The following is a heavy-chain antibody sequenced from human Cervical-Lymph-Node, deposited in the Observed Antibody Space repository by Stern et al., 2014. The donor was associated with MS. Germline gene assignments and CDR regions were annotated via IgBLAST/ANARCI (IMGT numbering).Heavy chain of an antibody. V-gene: IGHV1-69*18. CDR1: GVAFSSYA. Sequence: VQLVQSGAEVKKPGSSVTVSCKASGVAFSSYAVSWLRQAPGPGPEWIGMITPMFAIANYAQKFQGWVTMTADESTSTAYMEIHSLKSGDTAVYYCAREADPHSGTFDFWGQGTLVTVSS. J-gene: IGHJ4*02. D-gene: IGHD1-14*01. CDR3: AREADPHSGTFDF. CDR2: ITPMFAIA.